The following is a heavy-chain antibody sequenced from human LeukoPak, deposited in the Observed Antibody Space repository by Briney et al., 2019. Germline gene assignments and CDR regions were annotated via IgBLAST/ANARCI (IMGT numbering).Heavy chain of an antibody. Sequence: SQTLSLTCTVSGGSISSGGYYWSWIRQPPGKGLAWIGYIYHSGSTYYNPSLKSRVTISVDRSKNQFSLKLSSVTAADTAVYYCARDNEVPAAIDYWGQGTLVTVSS. V-gene: IGHV4-30-2*01. CDR1: GGSISSGGYY. CDR3: ARDNEVPAAIDY. J-gene: IGHJ4*02. D-gene: IGHD2-2*02. CDR2: IYHSGST.